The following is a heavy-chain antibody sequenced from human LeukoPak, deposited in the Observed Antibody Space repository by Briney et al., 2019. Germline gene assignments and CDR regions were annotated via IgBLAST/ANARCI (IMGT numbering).Heavy chain of an antibody. Sequence: PSETLSLTCTVSGYSISSGYYWGWIRQPPGKGLEWIGSIYHSGSTYYNPSLKSRVTISVDTSKNQFSLKLSSVTAADTAVYYCARDYGLFDYWGQGTLVTVSS. CDR1: GYSISSGYY. CDR2: IYHSGST. CDR3: ARDYGLFDY. V-gene: IGHV4-38-2*02. J-gene: IGHJ4*02. D-gene: IGHD4-17*01.